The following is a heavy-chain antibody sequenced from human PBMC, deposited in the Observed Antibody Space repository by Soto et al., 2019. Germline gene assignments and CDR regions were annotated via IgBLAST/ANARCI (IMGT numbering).Heavy chain of an antibody. D-gene: IGHD2-2*01. V-gene: IGHV3-21*01. CDR3: ARDASPLVQLPEYYYGMDV. Sequence: PGGSLRLSCAASGFTFSSYSMNWVRQAPGKGLEWVSSISSSSSYIYYADSVKGRFTISRDNAKNSLYLQMNSLRAEDTAVYYCARDASPLVQLPEYYYGMDVWGQGTTVTVSS. CDR1: GFTFSSYS. J-gene: IGHJ6*02. CDR2: ISSSSSYI.